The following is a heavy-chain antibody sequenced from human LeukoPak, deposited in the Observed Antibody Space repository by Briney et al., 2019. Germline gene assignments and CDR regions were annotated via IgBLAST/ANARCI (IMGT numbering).Heavy chain of an antibody. Sequence: ASVKVSCKASGYTFTGYYMHWVRQAPGQGLEWMGWINPNSGGTNYAQKFQGRVTMTRDTSISTAYMELSGLRSDDTAVYYCASHGLYDILTGYYYGMDVWGQGTTVTVSS. CDR2: INPNSGGT. D-gene: IGHD3-9*01. CDR3: ASHGLYDILTGYYYGMDV. J-gene: IGHJ6*02. CDR1: GYTFTGYY. V-gene: IGHV1-2*02.